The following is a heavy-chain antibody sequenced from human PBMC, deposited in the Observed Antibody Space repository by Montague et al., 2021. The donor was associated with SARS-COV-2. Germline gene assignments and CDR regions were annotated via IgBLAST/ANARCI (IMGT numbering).Heavy chain of an antibody. CDR1: GGSIRDNNYY. D-gene: IGHD1-26*01. V-gene: IGHV4-39*01. Sequence: SETLSLTCTVSGGSIRDNNYYWGWIRQPPGKGLEGKGSIYDSGSTYHNPNLKSRVTISADTSKTQFTLKLSSVTAADTAVYYCAGQDGGGCFDYWGQGTLVTVSS. J-gene: IGHJ4*02. CDR2: IYDSGST. CDR3: AGQDGGGCFDY.